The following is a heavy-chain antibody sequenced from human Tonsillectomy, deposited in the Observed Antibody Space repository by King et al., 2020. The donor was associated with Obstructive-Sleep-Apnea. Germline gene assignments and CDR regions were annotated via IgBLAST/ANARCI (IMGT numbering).Heavy chain of an antibody. Sequence: LQLQESGPGLVKPSQTLSLTCTVSGGSISSGGYYWHWIRQHPGKGLEWIGYIFYSGSTYYNPSLKSRLTISIDTSQNQFSLKLTSVTAADTAVYFCARDSAYADWYFDLWGRGTLVTVSS. CDR1: GGSISSGGYY. CDR3: ARDSAYADWYFDL. V-gene: IGHV4-31*03. CDR2: IFYSGST. D-gene: IGHD2-21*01. J-gene: IGHJ2*01.